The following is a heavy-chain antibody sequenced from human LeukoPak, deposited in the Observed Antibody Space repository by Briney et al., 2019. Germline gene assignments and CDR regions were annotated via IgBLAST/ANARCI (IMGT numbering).Heavy chain of an antibody. CDR1: GFTFSSYW. CDR2: VTPSGDPT. D-gene: IGHD3-10*01. CDR3: AKSRPVYYGSGSYYLNPFDS. J-gene: IGHJ4*02. V-gene: IGHV3-23*01. Sequence: PGGSLRLSCAASGFTFSSYWMHWVRQAPGKGLVWVSGVTPSGDPTYYADSVKGRFIISRDNSKNTLYLQMNSLRAEDTAVYYCAKSRPVYYGSGSYYLNPFDSWGQGTLVTVSS.